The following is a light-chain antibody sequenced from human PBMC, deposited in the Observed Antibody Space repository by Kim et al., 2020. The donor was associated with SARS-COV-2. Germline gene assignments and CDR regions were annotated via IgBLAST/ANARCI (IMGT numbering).Light chain of an antibody. V-gene: IGLV3-19*01. CDR2: GKN. Sequence: ALGQKVRITCKGDSLRSYDASWYQQKPGQASVLIIYGKNNRPSGIPDRFSGSSSRNTASLTITGAQAEDEADYYCNSRDSSGNHQVFGGGTQLTVL. CDR3: NSRDSSGNHQV. CDR1: SLRSYD. J-gene: IGLJ3*02.